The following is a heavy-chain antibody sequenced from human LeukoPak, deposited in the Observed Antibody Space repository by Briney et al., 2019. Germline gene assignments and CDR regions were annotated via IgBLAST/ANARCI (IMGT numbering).Heavy chain of an antibody. V-gene: IGHV3-30*02. Sequence: GGSLRLSCAASGFTFSSYGMHWVRQAPGKGLEWVAFIRYDGSNKYYADSVKGRFTISRDNSKNTLYLQMNSLRAEDTAVYYCAKDLAVAGTNWYYFDYWGQGTLVTVSS. CDR3: AKDLAVAGTNWYYFDY. CDR2: IRYDGSNK. D-gene: IGHD6-19*01. J-gene: IGHJ4*02. CDR1: GFTFSSYG.